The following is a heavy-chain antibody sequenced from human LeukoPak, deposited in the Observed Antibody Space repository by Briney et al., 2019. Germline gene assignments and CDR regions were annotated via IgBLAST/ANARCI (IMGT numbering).Heavy chain of an antibody. V-gene: IGHV3-23*01. Sequence: SGGSLRLSCAASGFTFSSYAMSWVRQAPGRGLEWFSGLTGSGGSTYYADSVRGRFTISRDNSKNTLYLQMNSLRAEDTAVYYCAKDLVESYLDALVYWGQGTLVTVSS. D-gene: IGHD3-10*01. CDR3: AKDLVESYLDALVY. CDR2: LTGSGGST. J-gene: IGHJ4*02. CDR1: GFTFSSYA.